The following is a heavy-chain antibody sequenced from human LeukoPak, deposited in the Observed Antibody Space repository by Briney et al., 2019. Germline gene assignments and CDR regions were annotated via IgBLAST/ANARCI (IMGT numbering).Heavy chain of an antibody. Sequence: PETLLHTFAVLGRSSTVYYWSWIRQSPGHGLERIGEITHTVSTTYNPSLKSRVTRSVHPSNNQFSLHLSSVTAADTAVYYCASVPPYRYYYDSSGYQPHYFHYWGPGILVTVSS. J-gene: IGHJ4*02. CDR2: ITHTVST. D-gene: IGHD3-22*01. V-gene: IGHV4-34*01. CDR3: ASVPPYRYYYDSSGYQPHYFHY. CDR1: GRSSTVYY.